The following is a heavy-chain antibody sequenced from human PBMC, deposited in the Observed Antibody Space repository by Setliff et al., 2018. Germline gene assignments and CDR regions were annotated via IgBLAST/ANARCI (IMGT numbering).Heavy chain of an antibody. CDR1: GFTFSDYY. CDR2: IKSKTDGGTT. J-gene: IGHJ4*02. D-gene: IGHD6-13*01. CDR3: TTAPLAAASTC. Sequence: PGGSLRLSCAASGFTFSDYYMSWVRQAPGKGLEWVGRIKSKTDGGTTDYAAPVKGRFTISRDDSKNTLYLQMNSLKTEDTAVYYCTTAPLAAASTCWGQGTLVTVSS. V-gene: IGHV3-15*01.